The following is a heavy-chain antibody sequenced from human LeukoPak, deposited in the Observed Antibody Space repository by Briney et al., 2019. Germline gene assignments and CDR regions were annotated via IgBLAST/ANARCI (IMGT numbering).Heavy chain of an antibody. D-gene: IGHD3-16*02. V-gene: IGHV4-59*05. CDR3: ARLTTDYVWGSYRSGDDAFDI. Sequence: SETLSLTCTVSGGSISSYYWSWIRQPAGKGLEWIGSIYYSGSTYYNPSLKSRVTISVDTSKNQFSLKLSSVTAADTAVYYCARLTTDYVWGSYRSGDDAFDIWGQGTMVTVSS. CDR1: GGSISSYY. J-gene: IGHJ3*02. CDR2: IYYSGST.